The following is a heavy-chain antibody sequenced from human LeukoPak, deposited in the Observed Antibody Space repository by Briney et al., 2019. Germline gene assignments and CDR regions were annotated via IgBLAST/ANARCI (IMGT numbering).Heavy chain of an antibody. CDR2: IIPIFGTA. J-gene: IGHJ6*02. CDR1: GGTFSSYA. V-gene: IGHV1-69*13. Sequence: ASVKVSCKASGGTFSSYAISWVRQAPGQGLEWMGGIIPIFGTANYAQKFQGRVTITADESTSTAYMELSSLRSEDTAVYYCASSDPYYYDSSGYLSMGMDVWGQGTLVTVSS. D-gene: IGHD3-22*01. CDR3: ASSDPYYYDSSGYLSMGMDV.